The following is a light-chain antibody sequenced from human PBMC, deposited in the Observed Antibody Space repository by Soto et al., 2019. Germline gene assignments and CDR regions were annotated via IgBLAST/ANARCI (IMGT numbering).Light chain of an antibody. J-gene: IGKJ1*01. V-gene: IGKV4-1*01. CDR2: WAS. Sequence: DIVMTQSPDSLAVSLGERATINCKSSQSVLYTSNNKNFLAWVQQKPGQPPKLLIYWASTRESGVPDRFSGSGSGTDFTLTISSLQAEDVAIYYCQQYYSTPWTFGQGTKVEIK. CDR3: QQYYSTPWT. CDR1: QSVLYTSNNKNF.